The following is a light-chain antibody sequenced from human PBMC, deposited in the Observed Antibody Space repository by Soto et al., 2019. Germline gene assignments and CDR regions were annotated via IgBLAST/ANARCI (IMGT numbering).Light chain of an antibody. CDR2: LNSDDSH. CDR3: QTWGTGIQV. J-gene: IGLJ2*01. Sequence: QPVLTQSPSASASLGASVKLTCTLSSGHSDYDIAWHQQQPQKGPRYLMKLNSDDSHIKGDGIPDRFSGSSSGAERYLTISSLQSEDEADYYCQTWGTGIQVFGGGTKLTVL. V-gene: IGLV4-69*01. CDR1: SGHSDYD.